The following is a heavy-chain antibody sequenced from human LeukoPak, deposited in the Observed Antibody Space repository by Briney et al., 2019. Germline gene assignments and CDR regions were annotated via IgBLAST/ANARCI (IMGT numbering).Heavy chain of an antibody. J-gene: IGHJ4*02. CDR1: GGSISSGTYY. V-gene: IGHV4-61*02. D-gene: IGHD2-15*01. Sequence: SQTLSLTCTVSGGSISSGTYYWSWIRQPAGRGLEWIGRIYITESTNYNPSLKSRVTISLETSKNQFSLKLSSVTAADTAVYYCARPNIRYCSGGACSNDGSDYWGQGTLVTVSS. CDR2: IYITEST. CDR3: ARPNIRYCSGGACSNDGSDY.